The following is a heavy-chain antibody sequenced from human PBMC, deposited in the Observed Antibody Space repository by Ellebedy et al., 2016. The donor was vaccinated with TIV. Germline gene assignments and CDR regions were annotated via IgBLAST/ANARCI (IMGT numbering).Heavy chain of an antibody. CDR1: GFTFSNYE. D-gene: IGHD3-10*01. CDR2: IGSSGSPM. Sequence: PGGSLRLSCAASGFTFSNYEMNWVRQAPGKGLEWVSYIGSSGSPMNYADSVKGRFTISRDNSKNTLYLQMSSLRAEDTAVYYCVKGGSGSYHYYYGMDVWGQGTLVTVSS. CDR3: VKGGSGSYHYYYGMDV. J-gene: IGHJ6*02. V-gene: IGHV3-48*03.